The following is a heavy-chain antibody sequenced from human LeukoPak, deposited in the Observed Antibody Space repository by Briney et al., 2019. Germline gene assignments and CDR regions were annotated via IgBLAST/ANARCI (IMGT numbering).Heavy chain of an antibody. D-gene: IGHD3-22*01. CDR2: INTNTGNP. J-gene: IGHJ4*02. CDR1: GYTFTSYA. Sequence: ASVKVSCKTSGYTFTSYAMNWVRQAPGQGLEWMGWINTNTGNPTYAQGFTGRFVFSLDTSVSTAYLQIGGLKAEDTAVYYCALIGDYYDTSGYYAVYWGQGTLVTVSS. V-gene: IGHV7-4-1*01. CDR3: ALIGDYYDTSGYYAVY.